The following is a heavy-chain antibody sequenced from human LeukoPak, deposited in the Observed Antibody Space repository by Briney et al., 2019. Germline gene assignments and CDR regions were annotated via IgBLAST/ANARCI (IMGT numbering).Heavy chain of an antibody. CDR3: AREVKSLVTTNFGSGGWFDP. V-gene: IGHV4-4*07. Sequence: PSETLSLTCTVSAGSISSYYWSWIRQPAGKGLEWIGRIYTSGSTNYNPSLKSRVTMSVDTSKNQFSLKLSSVTAADTAVYYCAREVKSLVTTNFGSGGWFDPWGQGTLVTVSS. J-gene: IGHJ5*02. CDR2: IYTSGST. D-gene: IGHD2-21*02. CDR1: AGSISSYY.